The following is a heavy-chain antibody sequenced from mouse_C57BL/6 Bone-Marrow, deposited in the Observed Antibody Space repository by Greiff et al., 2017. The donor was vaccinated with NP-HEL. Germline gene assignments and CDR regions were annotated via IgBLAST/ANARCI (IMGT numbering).Heavy chain of an antibody. V-gene: IGHV14-4*01. CDR2: IDPENGDT. Sequence: EVKLMESGAELVRPGASVKLSCTASGFNIKDDYMHWVKQRPEQGLEWIGWIDPENGDTEYASKFQGKATITADTSSNTAYLQLSSLTSEDTAVYYCTTRTTPFAYWGQGTLVTVSA. D-gene: IGHD1-1*01. CDR1: GFNIKDDY. J-gene: IGHJ3*01. CDR3: TTRTTPFAY.